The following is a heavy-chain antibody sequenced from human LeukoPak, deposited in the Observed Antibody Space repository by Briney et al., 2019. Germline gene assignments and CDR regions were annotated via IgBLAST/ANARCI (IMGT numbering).Heavy chain of an antibody. CDR1: GGSISSYY. CDR3: ARVISGYACD. V-gene: IGHV4-59*08. J-gene: IGHJ4*02. D-gene: IGHD5-12*01. CDR2: IYYSGST. Sequence: SETLSLTCTVSGGSISSYYWSWIRQPPGKGLEWIGYIYYSGSTNYNPSLKSRVTISVDTSKNQFSLKLSSVTAADTAVYYCARVISGYACDWSQGTLVTVSS.